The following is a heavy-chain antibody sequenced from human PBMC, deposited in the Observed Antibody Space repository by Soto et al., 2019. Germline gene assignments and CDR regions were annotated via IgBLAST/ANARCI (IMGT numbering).Heavy chain of an antibody. D-gene: IGHD3-10*01. Sequence: EVQLVESGGGLVQPGGSLRLSCAASGFTVSSNYMSWVRQAPGKGLEWVSVIYSGGSTYYADSVKGRSTNSRHNSKNTLYLQMNSLRAEDTAVYYCARHLGGSGSYFMDVWGKGTTVTVSS. CDR2: IYSGGST. J-gene: IGHJ6*03. V-gene: IGHV3-53*04. CDR3: ARHLGGSGSYFMDV. CDR1: GFTVSSNY.